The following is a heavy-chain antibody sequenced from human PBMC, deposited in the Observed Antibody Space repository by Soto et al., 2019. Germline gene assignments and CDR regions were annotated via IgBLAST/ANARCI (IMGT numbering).Heavy chain of an antibody. CDR3: ARTKYSSGPGYYFDY. D-gene: IGHD6-19*01. Sequence: ASVKVSCKASGYTFTSYAMHWVRQAPGQGLEWMGWISAYNGNTNYAQKLQGRVTMTTDTSTSTAYMELRSLRSDDTAVYYCARTKYSSGPGYYFDYWGQGTLVTVSS. CDR2: ISAYNGNT. V-gene: IGHV1-18*01. CDR1: GYTFTSYA. J-gene: IGHJ4*02.